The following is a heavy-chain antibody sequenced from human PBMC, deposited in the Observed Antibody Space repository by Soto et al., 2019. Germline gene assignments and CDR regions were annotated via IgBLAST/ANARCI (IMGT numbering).Heavy chain of an antibody. V-gene: IGHV3-30-3*01. CDR2: ISYDGSNK. CDR3: ASRPFDY. Sequence: GGSLRLSCAASGFTFSSYAMHWVRQAPGKGLEWVAVISYDGSNKYYADSVKGRFTISRDNSKNTLYLQMNSLRAEDTAVYYCASRPFDYWGQGTLVTVSS. CDR1: GFTFSSYA. J-gene: IGHJ4*02.